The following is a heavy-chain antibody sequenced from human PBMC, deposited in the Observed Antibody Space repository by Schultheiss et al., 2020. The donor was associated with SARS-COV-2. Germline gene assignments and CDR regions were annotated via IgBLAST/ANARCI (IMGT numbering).Heavy chain of an antibody. Sequence: GGSLRLSCAASGFTFSDYYMSWIRQAPGKGLEWVSYISSSGSTIYYADSVKGRFTISRDNAKNSLYLQMNSLRAEDTALYYCAKVNVPYDSSGWDAFDIWGQGTMVTVSS. CDR2: ISSSGSTI. J-gene: IGHJ3*02. CDR3: AKVNVPYDSSGWDAFDI. CDR1: GFTFSDYY. D-gene: IGHD3-22*01. V-gene: IGHV3-11*01.